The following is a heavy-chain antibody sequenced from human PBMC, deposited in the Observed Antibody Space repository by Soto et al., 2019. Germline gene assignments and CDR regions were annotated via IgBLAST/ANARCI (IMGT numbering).Heavy chain of an antibody. V-gene: IGHV3-23*01. Sequence: GSLRLSCAASGFTFSTYALSWVRQAPGKGLEWVSAISANGQGIYYADSVRGRFTISRDNSKNTIFLHMDSLRAEDTAVYYCAKDRNYPRDQFHYWGQGTLVTVS. CDR3: AKDRNYPRDQFHY. CDR2: ISANGQGI. J-gene: IGHJ4*02. D-gene: IGHD1-7*01. CDR1: GFTFSTYA.